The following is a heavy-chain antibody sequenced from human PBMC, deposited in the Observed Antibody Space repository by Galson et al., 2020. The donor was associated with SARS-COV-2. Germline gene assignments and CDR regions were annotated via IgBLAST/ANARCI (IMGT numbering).Heavy chain of an antibody. CDR1: GGSFSGYY. V-gene: IGHV4-34*01. D-gene: IGHD4-17*01. CDR3: ARVPDDYGDYVGYYFDY. J-gene: IGHJ4*02. Sequence: SETLSLTCAVYGGSFSGYYWSWIRQPPGKGLEWIGEINHSGSTNYNPSLKSRVTISVDTSKNQFSLKLSSVTAADTAVYYCARVPDDYGDYVGYYFDYWGQGTLVTVSS. CDR2: INHSGST.